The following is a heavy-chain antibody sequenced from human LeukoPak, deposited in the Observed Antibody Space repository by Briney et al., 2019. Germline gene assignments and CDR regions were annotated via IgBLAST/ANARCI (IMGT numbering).Heavy chain of an antibody. CDR3: AKDDSSSWYDYFFYH. Sequence: GGSLRLSCEASGFAFSSSAMHWIRQAPGKGLEWVSTISGAGGSTWYRDSVRRRFTISRDNSKNSLSLQMSSLRADDTAIYYCAKDDSSSWYDYFFYHCGQGTLVTVSS. J-gene: IGHJ4*02. CDR1: GFAFSSSA. V-gene: IGHV3-23*01. CDR2: ISGAGGST. D-gene: IGHD6-13*01.